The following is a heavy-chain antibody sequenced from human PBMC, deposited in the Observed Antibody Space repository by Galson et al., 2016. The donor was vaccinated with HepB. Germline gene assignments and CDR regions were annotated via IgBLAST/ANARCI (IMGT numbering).Heavy chain of an antibody. CDR3: AKDPQDWLEGSFDY. J-gene: IGHJ4*02. CDR1: GFTFSSYA. CDR2: ISGNSGST. D-gene: IGHD3-9*01. V-gene: IGHV3-23*01. Sequence: SLRLSCAASGFTFSSYAMSWVRQAPGKGLEWVSAISGNSGSTYYADSVKGRFTISRDNSKNTLYLQMNSLRAEDTAVYYCAKDPQDWLEGSFDYWGQGTLVTISS.